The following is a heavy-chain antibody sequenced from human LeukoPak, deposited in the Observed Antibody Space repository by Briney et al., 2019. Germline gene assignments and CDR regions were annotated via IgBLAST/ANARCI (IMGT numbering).Heavy chain of an antibody. V-gene: IGHV3-23*01. Sequence: PGGSLRLSCVVSGFTFSSYAMSWVRQAPGKGLEWVSAISGSGGSTYYADSVKGRFTISRDNSKNTLYLQMNSLRAEDTAVYYCAKRRPSGYYYYGMDVWGQGTTVTVSS. CDR1: GFTFSSYA. J-gene: IGHJ6*02. D-gene: IGHD6-19*01. CDR3: AKRRPSGYYYYGMDV. CDR2: ISGSGGST.